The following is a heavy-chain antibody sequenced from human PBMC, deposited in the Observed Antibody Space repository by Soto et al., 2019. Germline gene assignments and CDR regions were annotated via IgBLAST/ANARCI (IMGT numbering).Heavy chain of an antibody. CDR1: GFTFSTCG. CDR2: ISYDANNK. Sequence: QVQLVESGGGVVQPGRSLRLSCVASGFTFSTCGMHWVRQAPGKGLEWVAIISYDANNKYYADSVNGRFTISRDNSKNTLYLQMNSMRAEDTAVYYCAKSPGRTGYFHMDVWGQGPTVTVSS. CDR3: AKSPGRTGYFHMDV. D-gene: IGHD3-9*01. V-gene: IGHV3-30*18. J-gene: IGHJ6*02.